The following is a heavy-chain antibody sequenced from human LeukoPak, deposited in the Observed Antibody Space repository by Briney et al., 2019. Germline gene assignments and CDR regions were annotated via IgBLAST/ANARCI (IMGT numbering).Heavy chain of an antibody. J-gene: IGHJ4*02. Sequence: PGGSQRLSCAASGFTFSSYGMHWVRHAPGKGLEWVAVISYDGSNKYYADSVEGGFTISRDNSKNTLYLQMNSLRAEDTAVYYCAKVGGSGSPGYWGQGTLVTVSS. V-gene: IGHV3-30*18. CDR1: GFTFSSYG. CDR2: ISYDGSNK. CDR3: AKVGGSGSPGY. D-gene: IGHD3-10*01.